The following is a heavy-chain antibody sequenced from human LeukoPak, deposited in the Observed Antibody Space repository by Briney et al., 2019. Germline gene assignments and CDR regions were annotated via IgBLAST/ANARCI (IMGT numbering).Heavy chain of an antibody. CDR3: AKGVIIGSNWFDP. CDR2: VYHSGTT. CDR1: GGSIGTYY. Sequence: PSETLSLTCTVSGGSIGTYYWSWIRQPPGKGLEWIGYVYHSGTTDYNPSLKNRVPISVDTSKNQFSLNLRSVTAADTAVYYCAKGVIIGSNWFDPWGQGILVTVSS. V-gene: IGHV4-59*01. D-gene: IGHD2/OR15-2a*01. J-gene: IGHJ5*02.